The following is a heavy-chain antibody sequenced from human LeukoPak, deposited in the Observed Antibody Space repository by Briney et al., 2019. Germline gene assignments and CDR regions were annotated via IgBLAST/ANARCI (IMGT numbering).Heavy chain of an antibody. Sequence: ASVKVSCKASGYTFTSYYMHWVRQAPGQGLEWMGIINPSGGSTSYAQKFQGRVTMTRDTSTSTVYMELSSLRSEDTAVYHCARDSPYDYVWGSYRYDYWGQGTLVTVSS. J-gene: IGHJ4*02. CDR3: ARDSPYDYVWGSYRYDY. CDR1: GYTFTSYY. D-gene: IGHD3-16*02. V-gene: IGHV1-46*01. CDR2: INPSGGST.